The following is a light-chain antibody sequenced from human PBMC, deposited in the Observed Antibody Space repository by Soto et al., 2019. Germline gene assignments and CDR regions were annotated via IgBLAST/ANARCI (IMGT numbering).Light chain of an antibody. CDR1: QSVSSSY. Sequence: EIVLTQSPGTLSLSPGERATLSCRASQSVSSSYLAWYQQKPGQAPRLLIYGASSRATGIPDRFSGSGSGTGFTLTISRLEPEDFAVYFCQQYGSSPPFTFGQG. V-gene: IGKV3-20*01. CDR3: QQYGSSPPFT. CDR2: GAS. J-gene: IGKJ2*01.